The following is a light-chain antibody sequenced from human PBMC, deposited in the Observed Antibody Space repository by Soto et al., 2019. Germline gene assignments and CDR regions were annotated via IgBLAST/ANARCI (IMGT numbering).Light chain of an antibody. CDR2: AAS. V-gene: IGKV1-39*01. CDR3: QQSYSLPPTWT. Sequence: DIQMTQSPSTLSGSVGDRVTITCRASQTISSWLAWYQQKTGKAPILLIYAASSLQSGVPSRFSGSGSGTEFTLTISSLHPEDFATYYCQQSYSLPPTWTFGQGTKVDIK. CDR1: QTISSW. J-gene: IGKJ1*01.